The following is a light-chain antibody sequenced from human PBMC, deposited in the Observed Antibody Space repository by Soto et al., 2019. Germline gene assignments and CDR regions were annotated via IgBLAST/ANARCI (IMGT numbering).Light chain of an antibody. V-gene: IGLV2-23*02. CDR1: SRDVGSYNL. CDR2: EVS. CDR3: CSYAGSSTYV. Sequence: QSVLTQPASVSGSPGQWITISCTGTSRDVGSYNLVSWYQQHPGKAPKLMIYEVSKRPSGVSNRFSGSKSGNTASLTISGLQAEDEADYYCCSYAGSSTYVFGTGTKVTVL. J-gene: IGLJ1*01.